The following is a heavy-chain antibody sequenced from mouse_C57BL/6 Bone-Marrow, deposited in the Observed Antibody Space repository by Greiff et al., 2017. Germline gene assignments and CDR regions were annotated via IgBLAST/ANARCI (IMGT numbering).Heavy chain of an antibody. CDR2: IDPENGDT. CDR1: GFNIKDAY. V-gene: IGHV14-4*01. J-gene: IGHJ2*01. D-gene: IGHD2-4*01. CDR3: TTPIYYDYDLDY. Sequence: VQLKQSGAELVRPGASVMLSCTSSGFNIKDAYLHWVQQRPEQGLVSIGWIDPENGDTEYASKFPGKATITADTSSNTAYLQLSSLTSEDTAVYYCTTPIYYDYDLDYWGQGTTLTVSS.